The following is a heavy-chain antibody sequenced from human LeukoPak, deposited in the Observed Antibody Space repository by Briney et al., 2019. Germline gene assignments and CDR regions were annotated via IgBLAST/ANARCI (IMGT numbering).Heavy chain of an antibody. V-gene: IGHV4-61*02. CDR2: IYTSGST. CDR1: GGSISSGSYY. D-gene: IGHD2-21*02. Sequence: NPSETLSLTCTVSGGSISSGSYYWNWIRQPAGKGLEWIGRIYTSGSTKYNPSLKSRVTVSVDTSKNQFSLKVRSVTAADTAVYYCARTYCGGDCRGYYYYYYMDVWGKGTTVTISS. J-gene: IGHJ6*03. CDR3: ARTYCGGDCRGYYYYYYMDV.